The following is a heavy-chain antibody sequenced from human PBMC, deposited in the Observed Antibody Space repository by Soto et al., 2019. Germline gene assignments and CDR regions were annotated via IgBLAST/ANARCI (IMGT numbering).Heavy chain of an antibody. V-gene: IGHV3-30-3*01. Sequence: GGSLRLSCAASGSTFSSYAMHWVRQAPGKGLEWVAVISYGGSNKYYADSVKGRFTISRDNSKNTLYLQMNSLRAEDTAVYYCAAKVVTVFYWGQGTLVTVSS. J-gene: IGHJ4*02. CDR3: AAKVVTVFY. CDR2: ISYGGSNK. D-gene: IGHD2-15*01. CDR1: GSTFSSYA.